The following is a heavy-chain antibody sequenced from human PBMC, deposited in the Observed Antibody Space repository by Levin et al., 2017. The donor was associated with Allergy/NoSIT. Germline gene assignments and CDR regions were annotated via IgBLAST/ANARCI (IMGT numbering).Heavy chain of an antibody. D-gene: IGHD3-10*01. CDR2: IYPGDSDT. CDR1: GYSFTSYW. Sequence: GGSLRLSCKGSGYSFTSYWIGWVRQMPGKGLEWMGIIYPGDSDTRYSPSFQGQVTISADKSISTAYLQWSSLKASDTAMYYCARRSGVQGVIHAFDIWGQGTMVTVSS. J-gene: IGHJ3*02. CDR3: ARRSGVQGVIHAFDI. V-gene: IGHV5-51*01.